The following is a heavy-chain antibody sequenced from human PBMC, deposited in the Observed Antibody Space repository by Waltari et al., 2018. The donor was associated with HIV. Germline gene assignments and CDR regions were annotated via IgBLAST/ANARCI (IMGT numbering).Heavy chain of an antibody. CDR1: GFTFSSYS. CDR2: ISISSSTI. J-gene: IGHJ3*02. D-gene: IGHD4-4*01. CDR3: ARAGNWITTYTDAFDI. Sequence: EVQLVESGGGLVQPGGSLRLSCAASGFTFSSYSRNWVRQAPGKGLEWVSYISISSSTIYYADSVKGRFTISRDNAKNSLYLQMNSLRAEDTAVYYCARAGNWITTYTDAFDIWGQGTMVTVSS. V-gene: IGHV3-48*01.